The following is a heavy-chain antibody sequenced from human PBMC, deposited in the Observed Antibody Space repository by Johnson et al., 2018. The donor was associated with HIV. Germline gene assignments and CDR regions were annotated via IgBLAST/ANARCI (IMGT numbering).Heavy chain of an antibody. CDR3: ARKGDAFDI. J-gene: IGHJ3*02. CDR2: IKQDGSEK. CDR1: GFTFSSYW. Sequence: EVQLVESGGGLVQPGGSLRLSCAASGFTFSSYWMSWVRQAPGKGLEWVANIKQDGSEKYYLDSVKGRFTISRDNAKNSLYLQMSILRAEDTAIYYCARKGDAFDIWGQGTMLTVSS. V-gene: IGHV3-7*05. D-gene: IGHD1-14*01.